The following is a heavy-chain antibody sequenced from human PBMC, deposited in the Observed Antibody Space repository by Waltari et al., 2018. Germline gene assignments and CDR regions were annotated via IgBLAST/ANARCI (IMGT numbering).Heavy chain of an antibody. V-gene: IGHV4-34*01. D-gene: IGHD2-2*01. CDR3: GRGGEHCGRTSCYIDI. CDR1: GGPFHDFF. CDR2: INQSGKT. Sequence: QVRIDQWGTGLLKPSETLSLSCAVYGGPFHDFFWAWVSQAPGKGLAWLGEINQSGKTYYNPSLKSRVTLSVDPSKSQFSLSLRSVTAADTAMYYCGRGGEHCGRTSCYIDIWGQGTLVTVSS. J-gene: IGHJ4*02.